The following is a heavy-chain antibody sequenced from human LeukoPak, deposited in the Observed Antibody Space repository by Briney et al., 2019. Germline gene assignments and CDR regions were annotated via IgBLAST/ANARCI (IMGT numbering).Heavy chain of an antibody. J-gene: IGHJ4*02. D-gene: IGHD4/OR15-4a*01. V-gene: IGHV3-53*01. CDR2: IYCDNT. CDR1: GFTLSSYA. Sequence: GSLRLYCAASGFTLSSYAMKLVRQAPGKGLEWVSFIYCDNTHYSDSVKGRFAISRDNSKNTLYLQMNSLRAEDTAVYYCARRAGAYSHPYDYWGQGTLVTVFS. CDR3: ARRAGAYSHPYDY.